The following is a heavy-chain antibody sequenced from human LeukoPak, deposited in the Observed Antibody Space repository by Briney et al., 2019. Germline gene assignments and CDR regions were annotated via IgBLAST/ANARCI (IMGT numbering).Heavy chain of an antibody. Sequence: SVKVSCKASGYTFTSYGISWVRQAPGQGLEWMGRIIPILGIANYAQKFQGRVTITADKSTSTAYMELSSLRSEDTAVYYCARDLDCTNGVCYTDYWGQGTLVTVSS. CDR1: GYTFTSYG. D-gene: IGHD2-8*01. CDR2: IIPILGIA. J-gene: IGHJ4*02. V-gene: IGHV1-69*04. CDR3: ARDLDCTNGVCYTDY.